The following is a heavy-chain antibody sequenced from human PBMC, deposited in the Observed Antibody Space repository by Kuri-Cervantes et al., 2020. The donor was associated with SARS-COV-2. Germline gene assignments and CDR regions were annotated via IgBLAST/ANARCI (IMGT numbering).Heavy chain of an antibody. D-gene: IGHD1-14*01. CDR3: ATDQLRNPGY. V-gene: IGHV1-24*01. J-gene: IGHJ4*02. CDR1: GYTFTSYD. CDR2: FDPEDGET. Sequence: ASVKVSCKASGYTFTSYDINWVRQAPGKGLEWMGGFDPEDGETIYAQKFQGRVTMTEDTSTDTAYMELSSLRSEDTAVYYCATDQLRNPGYWGQGTLVTVSS.